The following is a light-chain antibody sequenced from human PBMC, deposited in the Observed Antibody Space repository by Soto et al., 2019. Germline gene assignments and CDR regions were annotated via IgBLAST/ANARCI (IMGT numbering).Light chain of an antibody. CDR1: QGISSY. CDR3: QQYNSYPWT. Sequence: VIWVTQNKYLLSASTGDRVTISCRLSQGISSYLAWYQQKPGKAPKLLIYDASSLESGVPSRFSGSGSGTEFTLTISSLQPDDFATYYCQQYNSYPWTFGQGTKVDIK. CDR2: DAS. V-gene: IGKV1D-8*03. J-gene: IGKJ1*01.